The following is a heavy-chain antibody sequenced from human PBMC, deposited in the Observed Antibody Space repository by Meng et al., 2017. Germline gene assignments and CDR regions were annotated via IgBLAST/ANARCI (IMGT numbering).Heavy chain of an antibody. V-gene: IGHV1-2*02. D-gene: IGHD3-16*01. CDR3: ARVGVGAPFDY. J-gene: IGHJ4*02. CDR2: INPNSGGT. Sequence: QGQLVQSGAGVKMPGASVKVSCKVSGYTFIGHYLHWVRQAPGQGLEWMGWINPNSGGTSYAQKFQGRVTMTWDTSVSTAFMELTRLKSDDAALYYCARVGVGAPFDYWGQGTLVTVSS. CDR1: GYTFIGHY.